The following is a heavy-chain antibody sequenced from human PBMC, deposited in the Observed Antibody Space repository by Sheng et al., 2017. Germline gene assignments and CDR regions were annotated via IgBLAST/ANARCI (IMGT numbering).Heavy chain of an antibody. CDR1: GGTFSSYT. V-gene: IGHV1-69*02. CDR2: IIPILGIA. Sequence: QVQLVQSGAEVKKPGSSVKVSCKASGGTFSSYTISWVRQAPGQGLEWMGRIIPILGIANYAQKFQGRVTITADKSTSTAYMELSSLRSEDTAVYYCASITMVRGVIDYWGQGTLVTVSS. J-gene: IGHJ4*02. CDR3: ASITMVRGVIDY. D-gene: IGHD3-10*01.